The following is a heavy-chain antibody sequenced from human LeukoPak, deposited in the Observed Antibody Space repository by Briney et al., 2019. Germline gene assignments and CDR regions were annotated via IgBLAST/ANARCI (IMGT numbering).Heavy chain of an antibody. Sequence: ASVKVSCKASGYTFTSYAISWVRQAPGQGLEWMGGIIPIFGTANYAQKFQGRVTITTDESTSTAYMELSSLRSEDTAVYYCATALYDILTGYYNWGQGTLVTVSS. V-gene: IGHV1-69*05. CDR2: IIPIFGTA. J-gene: IGHJ4*02. D-gene: IGHD3-9*01. CDR3: ATALYDILTGYYN. CDR1: GYTFTSYA.